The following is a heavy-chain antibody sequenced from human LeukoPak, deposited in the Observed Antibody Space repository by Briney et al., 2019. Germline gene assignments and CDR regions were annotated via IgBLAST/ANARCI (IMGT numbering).Heavy chain of an antibody. D-gene: IGHD2/OR15-2a*01. J-gene: IGHJ2*01. Sequence: PGGSLRLSCAASGFTFSSYTLNWVRQSPGKGLEWVSSISRSRSYIYYADSVKGRFTISRDNAKNSLYLQMDSLRDDDTAVYFCARGIEGGGYFDLWGRGTLITVSS. CDR3: ARGIEGGGYFDL. V-gene: IGHV3-21*01. CDR1: GFTFSSYT. CDR2: ISRSRSYI.